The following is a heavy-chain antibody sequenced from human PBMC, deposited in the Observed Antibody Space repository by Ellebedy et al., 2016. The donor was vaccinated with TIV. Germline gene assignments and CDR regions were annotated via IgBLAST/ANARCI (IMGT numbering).Heavy chain of an antibody. CDR3: ARGSGGDYFDY. CDR1: GGSISSSSYY. CDR2: IYYSGST. J-gene: IGHJ4*02. Sequence: SETLSLXCTVSGGSISSSSYYWGWIRQPPGKGLEWIGSIYYSGSTYYNPSLKSRVTISVDTSKNQFSLKLSSVTAADTAVYYCARGSGGDYFDYWGQGTLVTVSS. V-gene: IGHV4-39*07. D-gene: IGHD2-15*01.